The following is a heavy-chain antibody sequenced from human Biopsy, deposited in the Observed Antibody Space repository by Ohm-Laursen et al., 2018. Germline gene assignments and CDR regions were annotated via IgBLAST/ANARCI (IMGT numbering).Heavy chain of an antibody. V-gene: IGHV4-59*01. J-gene: IGHJ4*02. D-gene: IGHD6-13*01. CDR2: MYYTGST. Sequence: TLSLTCTVSRDSISNYYWTWIRKPPGKGLEWIGDMYYTGSTNYNPSVKSRVTISVDTSKSQFSLKLNSVTAAATAVDFCARDSSCGHLNTTLVSGKNLDSWGQGILVTVSS. CDR1: RDSISNYY. CDR3: ARDSSCGHLNTTLVSGKNLDS.